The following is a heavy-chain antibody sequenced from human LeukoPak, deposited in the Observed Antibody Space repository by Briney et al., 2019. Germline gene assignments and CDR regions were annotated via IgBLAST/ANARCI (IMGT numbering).Heavy chain of an antibody. CDR3: AKSNGDYVSVFDY. CDR1: GFTFSSYG. J-gene: IGHJ4*02. Sequence: GGSLRLSCAASGFTFSSYGMHWVRQAPGKGLEWVAFIRYDGSNKYYADSVKGRFTISRDNSKNTLYLQMNSLSAEDTAVYYCAKSNGDYVSVFDYWGQGTLVTVSS. V-gene: IGHV3-30*02. D-gene: IGHD4-17*01. CDR2: IRYDGSNK.